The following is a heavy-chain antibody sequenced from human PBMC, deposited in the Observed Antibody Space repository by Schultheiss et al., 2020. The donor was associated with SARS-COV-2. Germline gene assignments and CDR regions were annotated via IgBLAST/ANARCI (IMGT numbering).Heavy chain of an antibody. J-gene: IGHJ4*02. CDR3: AQGREIYYYFDY. Sequence: GESLKISCAASGFTFSSYSMNWVRQAPGKGLEWVSSISSSSSYIYYADSVKGRFTISRDNAKNSLYLQMNSLRAEDTAVYYCAQGREIYYYFDYWGQGTLVTVSS. CDR2: ISSSSSYI. V-gene: IGHV3-21*04. D-gene: IGHD5-24*01. CDR1: GFTFSSYS.